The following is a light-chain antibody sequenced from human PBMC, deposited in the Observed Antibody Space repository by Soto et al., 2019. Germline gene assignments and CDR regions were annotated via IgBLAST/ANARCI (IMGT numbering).Light chain of an antibody. CDR2: AAS. V-gene: IGKV1-39*01. CDR3: QQSYDTPLT. CDR1: QTISRN. Sequence: DIQMTQSPVSLSASVGDRVTITCRTSQTISRNLNWYQQKPGKAPKLLTFAASSLQSGVPLRFSGSGSGTDFTLTISSLQPEDFATYYCQQSYDTPLTFGGGTKVDIK. J-gene: IGKJ4*01.